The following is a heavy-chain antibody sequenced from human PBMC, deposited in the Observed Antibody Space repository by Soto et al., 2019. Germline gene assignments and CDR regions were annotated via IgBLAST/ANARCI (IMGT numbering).Heavy chain of an antibody. Sequence: SVKVSCKASGGTFSSYAISWVRQAPGQGLEWMGGIIPIFGTANYAQKFQGRVTITADESTSTAYMELSSLRSEDTAVYYCAARESYGGNFDYWGQGTLVTVSS. J-gene: IGHJ4*02. CDR1: GGTFSSYA. CDR3: AARESYGGNFDY. V-gene: IGHV1-69*13. CDR2: IIPIFGTA. D-gene: IGHD4-17*01.